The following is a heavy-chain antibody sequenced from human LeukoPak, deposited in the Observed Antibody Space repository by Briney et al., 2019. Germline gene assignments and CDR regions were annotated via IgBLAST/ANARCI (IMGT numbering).Heavy chain of an antibody. J-gene: IGHJ4*02. CDR3: ARVTQLALIYYFDY. CDR2: IIPIFGTA. Sequence: ASVKVSCKASGGTFSSYAISWVRQAPGQGLEWMGGIIPIFGTANYAQKFQGRVTITADESTSTAYMELSSLRSEDTAVYYCARVTQLALIYYFDYWGQGTLVTVSS. CDR1: GGTFSSYA. V-gene: IGHV1-69*13. D-gene: IGHD6-13*01.